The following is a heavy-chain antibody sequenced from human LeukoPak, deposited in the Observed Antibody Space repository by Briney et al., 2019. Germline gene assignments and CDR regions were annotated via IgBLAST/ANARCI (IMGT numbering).Heavy chain of an antibody. J-gene: IGHJ4*02. CDR2: INPSDGVI. CDR1: GYTFTRYY. D-gene: IGHD3-10*01. V-gene: IGHV1-46*01. CDR3: ARRGSGSYVLDY. Sequence: ASVKVSCKASGYTFTRYYMHWVRQAPGQGLEWMGIINPSDGVIDYAQKFQDRATMTRDTSTSTVYMELSSLRSEDTAVYYCARRGSGSYVLDYWGQGTLVTVSS.